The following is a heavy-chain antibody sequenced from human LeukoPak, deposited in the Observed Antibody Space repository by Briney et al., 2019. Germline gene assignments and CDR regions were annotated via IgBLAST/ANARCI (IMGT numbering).Heavy chain of an antibody. CDR1: GGSISSSSYY. Sequence: SETLSLTCTVSGGSISSSSYYWGWIRQPPGQGLEWIGTFYYTGSTNYSPSLKGRVSISVDTSKNQFSLKLSSVTAADTAVYYCTRDDYGSGSYYSNNDYWGQGILVTVSS. J-gene: IGHJ4*02. CDR3: TRDDYGSGSYYSNNDY. CDR2: FYYTGST. D-gene: IGHD3-10*01. V-gene: IGHV4-39*07.